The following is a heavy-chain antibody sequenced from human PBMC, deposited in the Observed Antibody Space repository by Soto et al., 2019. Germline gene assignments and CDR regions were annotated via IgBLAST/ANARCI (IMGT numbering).Heavy chain of an antibody. CDR3: ARDRAPGYDSSGYYVN. J-gene: IGHJ4*02. Sequence: QVQLQESGPGLVKPSQTLSLTCTVSGGSISSGGYYWSWIRQHPGKGLEWIGYIYYSGSTYYNPSLNSRVTISVDTSKNQFSLKLSSVTAADTAVYYCARDRAPGYDSSGYYVNWGQGTLVTVSS. D-gene: IGHD3-22*01. CDR1: GGSISSGGYY. V-gene: IGHV4-31*03. CDR2: IYYSGST.